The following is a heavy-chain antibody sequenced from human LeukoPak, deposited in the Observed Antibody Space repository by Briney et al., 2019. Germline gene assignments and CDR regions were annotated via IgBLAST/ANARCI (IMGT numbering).Heavy chain of an antibody. D-gene: IGHD3-10*01. CDR2: IIPIFGTA. J-gene: IGHJ6*04. Sequence: SVKVSCKASGGTFSSYAISWVRQAPGQGLEWMGGIIPIFGTANYAQKFQGRVTITADKSTSTAYMELSSLRSEDTAVYYCARDYGSGSSYYYYGMDVWGEGTTVTVSS. CDR1: GGTFSSYA. V-gene: IGHV1-69*06. CDR3: ARDYGSGSSYYYYGMDV.